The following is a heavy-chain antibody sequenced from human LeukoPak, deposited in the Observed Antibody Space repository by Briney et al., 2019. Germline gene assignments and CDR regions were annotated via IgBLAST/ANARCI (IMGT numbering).Heavy chain of an antibody. Sequence: GGSLRLSCAASGFTFDGYAMHWVRQAPGKGLEWVSGISWNSGSIGYADSVKGRFTISRDNAKNSLYLQMNSLRAEDTALYYCAKAGGSGWYNWFDPWGQGTLVTVSS. D-gene: IGHD6-13*01. CDR3: AKAGGSGWYNWFDP. V-gene: IGHV3-9*01. CDR2: ISWNSGSI. J-gene: IGHJ5*02. CDR1: GFTFDGYA.